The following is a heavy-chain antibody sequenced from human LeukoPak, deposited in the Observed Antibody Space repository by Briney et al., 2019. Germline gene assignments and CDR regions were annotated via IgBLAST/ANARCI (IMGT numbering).Heavy chain of an antibody. CDR1: GFTFSSDS. Sequence: GGSLRLSCAASGFTFSSDSMNWVRQAPGKGLEWVSYISSSSSTIHYADSVKGRFTISRDNAKNSLYLQMNSLRTEDTAVYYCGSRWFDWGQGTLVTVSS. J-gene: IGHJ4*02. V-gene: IGHV3-48*01. CDR3: GSRWFD. CDR2: ISSSSSTI. D-gene: IGHD4-23*01.